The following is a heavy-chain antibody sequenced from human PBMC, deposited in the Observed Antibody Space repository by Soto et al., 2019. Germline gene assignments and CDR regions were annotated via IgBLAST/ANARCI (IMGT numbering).Heavy chain of an antibody. Sequence: QVQLVQSGAEVKKPGSSVKVSCKASGGTFSSYAISWVRQAPGHGLEWMGGIIPNFGTANYAQKFQGRVTSTADESTSTAYMELSRLRSEDTAVYYWAALAEQGDILSGRDYFGQGTLVTVSS. CDR2: IIPNFGTA. CDR1: GGTFSSYA. V-gene: IGHV1-69*01. J-gene: IGHJ4*02. CDR3: AALAEQGDILSGRDY. D-gene: IGHD3-9*01.